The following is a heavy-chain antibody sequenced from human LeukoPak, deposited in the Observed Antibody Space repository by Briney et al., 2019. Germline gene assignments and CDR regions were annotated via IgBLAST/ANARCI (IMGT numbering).Heavy chain of an antibody. CDR2: ISGSGGTT. V-gene: IGHV3-23*01. CDR3: ARGGSVVAYFFDY. CDR1: GFIFSNYA. Sequence: GGSLRLSCAASGFIFSNYAMTWARLTPGKGLEWVSDISGSGGTTYYADSVKGRFTISRDSSTNTLYLQLSSLRAEDTAIYYCARGGSVVAYFFDYWGQGTLVTVSS. J-gene: IGHJ4*02. D-gene: IGHD3-10*01.